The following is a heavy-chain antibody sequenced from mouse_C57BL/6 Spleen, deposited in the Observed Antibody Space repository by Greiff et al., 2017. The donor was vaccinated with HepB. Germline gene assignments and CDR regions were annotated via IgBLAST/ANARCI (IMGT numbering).Heavy chain of an antibody. Sequence: EVHLVESGGGLVKPGGSLKLSCAASGFTFSDYGMHWVRQAPEKGLEWVAYISSGSSTIYYADTVKGRFTISRDNAKNTLFLQMTSLRSEDTAMYYCARRRATMITSFDYWGQGTTLTVSS. CDR1: GFTFSDYG. D-gene: IGHD2-4*01. J-gene: IGHJ2*01. CDR3: ARRRATMITSFDY. V-gene: IGHV5-17*01. CDR2: ISSGSSTI.